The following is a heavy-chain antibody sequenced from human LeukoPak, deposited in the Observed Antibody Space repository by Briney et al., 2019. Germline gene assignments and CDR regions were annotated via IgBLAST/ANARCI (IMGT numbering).Heavy chain of an antibody. J-gene: IGHJ6*02. D-gene: IGHD3-3*01. CDR3: ARHHATSFMALWNYYGMDV. CDR1: GGSISSSSYY. CDR2: TYYSGST. Sequence: SETLSLTCTVSGGSISSSSYYWGWIRQPPGKGLEWIGSTYYSGSTYYNPSLKSRVTISVDTSKNQFSLKLSSVTAADTAVYYCARHHATSFMALWNYYGMDVWGQGTTVTVSS. V-gene: IGHV4-39*01.